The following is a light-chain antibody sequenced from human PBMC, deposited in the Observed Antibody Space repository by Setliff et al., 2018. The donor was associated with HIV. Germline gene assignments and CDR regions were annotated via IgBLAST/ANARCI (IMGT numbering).Light chain of an antibody. CDR2: QAS. Sequence: QSALTQPASVSGSPGQSITISCSGTRNDVGRYDLVSWYQQHPGKAPKLMIYQASRRPSGVSNRFSASKSGNTASLTISGLQAEDEADYYCCPNTGSNTYVFGTGTKVTVL. CDR3: CPNTGSNTYV. V-gene: IGLV2-23*01. J-gene: IGLJ1*01. CDR1: RNDVGRYDL.